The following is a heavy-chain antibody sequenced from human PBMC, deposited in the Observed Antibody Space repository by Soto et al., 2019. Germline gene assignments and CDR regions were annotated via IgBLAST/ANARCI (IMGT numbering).Heavy chain of an antibody. Sequence: GGSLRLSCAASGFTFSDYYMSWIRQAPGKGLEWVSYISSSSSYTNYADSVKGRFTISRDNAKNSLYLQMNSLRAEDTAVYYCARDRGMYSSGWYWFDPWGQGTLVTVSS. CDR3: ARDRGMYSSGWYWFDP. CDR1: GFTFSDYY. D-gene: IGHD6-19*01. J-gene: IGHJ5*02. V-gene: IGHV3-11*06. CDR2: ISSSSSYT.